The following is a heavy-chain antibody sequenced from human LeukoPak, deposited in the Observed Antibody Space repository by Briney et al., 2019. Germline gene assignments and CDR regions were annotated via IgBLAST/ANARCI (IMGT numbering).Heavy chain of an antibody. CDR2: ISGSGGST. CDR3: APWVVVPAAMVPRY. D-gene: IGHD2-2*01. Sequence: GGSLRLSCAASGYTYSSYAMSWVRQAPGKGLEWVSAISGSGGSTYYADSVKGRFTISRDNSKNTLYLQMNSLRAEDMAVYYCAPWVVVPAAMVPRYWGQGTLVTVSS. V-gene: IGHV3-23*01. J-gene: IGHJ4*02. CDR1: GYTYSSYA.